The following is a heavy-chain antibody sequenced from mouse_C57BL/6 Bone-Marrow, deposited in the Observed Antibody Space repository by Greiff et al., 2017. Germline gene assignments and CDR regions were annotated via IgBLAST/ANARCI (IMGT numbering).Heavy chain of an antibody. CDR2: INPNNGGT. D-gene: IGHD2-2*01. Sequence: VQLQQSGPELVKPGASVKMSCKASGYTFTDYNMHWVKQSHGKSLEWIGYINPNNGGTSYNQKFKGKATLTVNKSSSTAYMELSSLTSEDSAVYYCACLQWLRHPYFDYWGQGTTLTVSS. V-gene: IGHV1-22*01. CDR1: GYTFTDYN. CDR3: ACLQWLRHPYFDY. J-gene: IGHJ2*01.